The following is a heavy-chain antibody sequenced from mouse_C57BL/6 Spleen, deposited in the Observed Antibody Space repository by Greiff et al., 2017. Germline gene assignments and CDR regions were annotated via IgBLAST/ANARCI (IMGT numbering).Heavy chain of an antibody. CDR3: ARGGYFDV. CDR2: ISYDGSN. J-gene: IGHJ1*03. Sequence: VQLKQSGPGLVKPSQSLSLTCSVTGYSITSGYYWNWIRQFPGNKLEWLGYISYDGSNNYNPSLKKRLSITRDPSTSQFFLKLNSVTTEDTAPYCCARGGYFDVWGTGTTVTVSS. CDR1: GYSITSGYY. V-gene: IGHV3-6*01.